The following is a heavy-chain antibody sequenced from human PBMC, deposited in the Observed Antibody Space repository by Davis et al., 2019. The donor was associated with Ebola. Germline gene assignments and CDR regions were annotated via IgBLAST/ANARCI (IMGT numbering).Heavy chain of an antibody. J-gene: IGHJ5*02. D-gene: IGHD3-3*01. CDR2: ISAYNGNT. CDR1: GYTFTSYG. Sequence: AASVKVSCKASGYTFTSYGISWVRQAPGQGLEGMGWISAYNGNTNYAQKLQGRVTMTMNTYIRTAYMELSSLRSEDTAVYYCASAGRFLEWLSRFDPWGQGTLVTVSS. V-gene: IGHV1-18*01. CDR3: ASAGRFLEWLSRFDP.